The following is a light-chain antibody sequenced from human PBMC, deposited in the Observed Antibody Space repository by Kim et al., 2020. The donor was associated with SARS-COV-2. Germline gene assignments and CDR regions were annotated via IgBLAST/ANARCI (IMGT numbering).Light chain of an antibody. CDR1: QLGDKY. CDR3: QAWDTTVV. V-gene: IGLV3-1*01. Sequence: VAWSPGQTASITCSGDQLGDKYVCWYQQRPGQSPVLVIYQDKNRPSGIPERFSGSNSANTATLTISGTQAMDEADYYCQAWDTTVVFGGGTQLTVL. J-gene: IGLJ2*01. CDR2: QDK.